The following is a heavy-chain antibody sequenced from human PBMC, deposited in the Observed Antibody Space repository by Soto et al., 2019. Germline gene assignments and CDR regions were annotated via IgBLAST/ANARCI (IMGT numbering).Heavy chain of an antibody. J-gene: IGHJ5*02. CDR2: ISYSGTT. D-gene: IGHD2-2*01. CDR3: ARQSCSSTSCYSWVSWFDP. Sequence: QVQLQESGPGLVKPSDTLSLTCTVSGGSISSHYWSWIRQPPGKGLEWIWHISYSGTTNYNPSLKLRVRISVDTSKNHFSLKLSSVTAADTAVYYCARQSCSSTSCYSWVSWFDPWGQGTLVTVSS. V-gene: IGHV4-59*08. CDR1: GGSISSHY.